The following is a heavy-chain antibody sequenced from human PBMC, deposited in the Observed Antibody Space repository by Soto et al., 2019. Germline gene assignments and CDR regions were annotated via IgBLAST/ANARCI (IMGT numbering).Heavy chain of an antibody. Sequence: QVQLVQSGAEVKKPGSSVKVSCTASGGTFSSYAISWVRQAPGQGLECMGGITPLFGTANYAQKFQGRVTITADESTRTAYMELSRLRSEDTAVYYCAIVSSPGIEYGDYKPYWYFHFWGRGPLVTVSS. J-gene: IGHJ2*01. D-gene: IGHD4-17*01. CDR3: AIVSSPGIEYGDYKPYWYFHF. CDR1: GGTFSSYA. CDR2: ITPLFGTA. V-gene: IGHV1-69*01.